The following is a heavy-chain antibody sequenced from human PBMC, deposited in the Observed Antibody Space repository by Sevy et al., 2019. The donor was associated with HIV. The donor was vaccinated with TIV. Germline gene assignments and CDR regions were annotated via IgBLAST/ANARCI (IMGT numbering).Heavy chain of an antibody. CDR1: GFTFSDYY. CDR2: ISSSGSTI. Sequence: GGSLRLSCAASGFTFSDYYMSRIRQAPWKGLEWVSYISSSGSTIYYADSVKGRFTISRDNAKNSLYLQMNSLRAEDTAVYYCARDEVVVVAGVLDLWGRGTLVTVSS. D-gene: IGHD2-15*01. J-gene: IGHJ2*01. V-gene: IGHV3-11*01. CDR3: ARDEVVVVAGVLDL.